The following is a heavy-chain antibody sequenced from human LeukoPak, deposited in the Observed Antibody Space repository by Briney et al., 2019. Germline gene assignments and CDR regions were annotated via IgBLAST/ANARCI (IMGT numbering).Heavy chain of an antibody. Sequence: SETLSLTCTVSGGSISSSSYYWGWIRQPPGKGLEWIGSIYYSGSTYYNPSLKSRVTISVDTSKNQFSLKLSSVTAADTAVYYCASGEDYYYYYMDVWGKGTTATVSS. CDR2: IYYSGST. V-gene: IGHV4-39*01. CDR1: GGSISSSSYY. D-gene: IGHD3-10*01. J-gene: IGHJ6*03. CDR3: ASGEDYYYYYMDV.